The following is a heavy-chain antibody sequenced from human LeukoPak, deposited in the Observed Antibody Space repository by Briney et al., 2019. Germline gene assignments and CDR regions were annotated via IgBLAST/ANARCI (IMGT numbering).Heavy chain of an antibody. V-gene: IGHV3-48*01. J-gene: IGHJ4*02. CDR1: GHPFKTYR. Sequence: GGSLRLFCAASGHPFKTYRMNWVRQSPGKGLEWVSYINSGSNSIFYADSVKGRFTISRDNAKNSLYLQMNSLRAEDTAVYYCARDLVWFGELFLDYWGQGTLVTVSS. CDR2: INSGSNSI. CDR3: ARDLVWFGELFLDY. D-gene: IGHD3-10*01.